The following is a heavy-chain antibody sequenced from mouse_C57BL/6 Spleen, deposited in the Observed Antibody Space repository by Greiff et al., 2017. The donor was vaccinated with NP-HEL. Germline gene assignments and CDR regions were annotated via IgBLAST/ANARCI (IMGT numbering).Heavy chain of an antibody. CDR2: IHPNSGST. CDR1: GYTFTSYW. CDR3: ARFITTPGAMDY. D-gene: IGHD1-1*01. Sequence: VQLQQPGAELVKPGASVKLSCKASGYTFTSYWMHWVKQRPGQGLEWIGMIHPNSGSTNYNEKFKSKATLTVDKSSSTAYMQLSSLTSEDSAVYYCARFITTPGAMDYWGQGTSVTVSS. V-gene: IGHV1-64*01. J-gene: IGHJ4*01.